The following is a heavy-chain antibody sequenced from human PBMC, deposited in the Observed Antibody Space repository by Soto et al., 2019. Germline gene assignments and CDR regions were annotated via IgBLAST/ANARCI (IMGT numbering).Heavy chain of an antibody. CDR3: ARAKGIAARPINWFDP. J-gene: IGHJ5*02. D-gene: IGHD6-6*01. Sequence: SETLSLTCAVYGGSFSGYYWSWIRQPPGKGLEWIGEINHSGSTNYNPSLKSRVTISVDTSKNQFSLKLSSVTAADTAVYYCARAKGIAARPINWFDPWGQGTMITFST. CDR1: GGSFSGYY. CDR2: INHSGST. V-gene: IGHV4-34*01.